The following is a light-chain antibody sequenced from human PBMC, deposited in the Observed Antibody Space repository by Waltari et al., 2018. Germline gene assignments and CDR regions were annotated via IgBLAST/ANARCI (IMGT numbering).Light chain of an antibody. CDR3: QVWDTAQGV. CDR2: YGR. Sequence: DQQRPGQAPGLVIHYGRERPSGIAGRFSGSNSGSTATLTNRGVEAGDEADYYCQVWDTAQGVFGGGTKLTVL. V-gene: IGLV3-21*01. J-gene: IGLJ3*02.